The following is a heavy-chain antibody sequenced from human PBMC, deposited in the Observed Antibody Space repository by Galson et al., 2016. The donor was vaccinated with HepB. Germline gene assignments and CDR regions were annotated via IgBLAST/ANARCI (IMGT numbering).Heavy chain of an antibody. CDR2: ISTNGGST. CDR1: GFTFSTYA. Sequence: SLRLSCAASGFTFSTYAMHWVRQAPGKGLEYVSAISTNGGSTYYADSVKGRFTISRDNSKNTLYLQMSSLRTEDTAIYFCVKDQARWSLNWIPLWGQGTLVPVSS. CDR3: VKDQARWSLNWIPL. J-gene: IGHJ4*02. V-gene: IGHV3-64D*06. D-gene: IGHD1-1*01.